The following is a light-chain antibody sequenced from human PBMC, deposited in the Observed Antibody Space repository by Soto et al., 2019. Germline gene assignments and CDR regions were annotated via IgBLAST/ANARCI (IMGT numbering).Light chain of an antibody. CDR1: SSNIGSNS. CDR2: SNN. V-gene: IGLV1-47*02. Sequence: QSVLSQPPSASGTPGQRVTISCCGSSSNIGSNSLYWYQQFPGAAPKLLIYSNNQRPSGVPDRFSVSKSGSSASLAISGLRSGDEADYYCAAWDDSLSGPVFGGGTKLTVL. J-gene: IGLJ3*02. CDR3: AAWDDSLSGPV.